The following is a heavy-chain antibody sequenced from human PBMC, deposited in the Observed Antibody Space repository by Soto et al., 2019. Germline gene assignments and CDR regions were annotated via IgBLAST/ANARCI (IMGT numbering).Heavy chain of an antibody. V-gene: IGHV3-23*01. CDR3: AKDPPPQFIAAAGTH. CDR2: ISGSGGST. CDR1: GFTFSSYA. D-gene: IGHD6-13*01. J-gene: IGHJ4*02. Sequence: EVQLLESGGGLVQPGGSLRLSCAASGFTFSSYAMSWVRQAPGKGLEWVSAISGSGGSTYYADSVKCRFTISRDHSKNRLYLQMNSLRAEDTAVYYCAKDPPPQFIAAAGTHWGQGTLVTVSS.